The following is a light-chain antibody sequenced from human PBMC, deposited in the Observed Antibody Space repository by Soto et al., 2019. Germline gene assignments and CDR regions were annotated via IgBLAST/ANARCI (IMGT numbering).Light chain of an antibody. CDR2: GTS. CDR3: QQHINWPLT. Sequence: EILLTQSPGTLSLSPGERATLSCRASQRVSSTYLAWYQQKPGQAPRLLIYGTSSRATGIPDRFSGSGSWADFTLTISSLEPEDFALYYCQQHINWPLTFGGGTKVDIK. CDR1: QRVSSTY. V-gene: IGKV3D-20*02. J-gene: IGKJ4*01.